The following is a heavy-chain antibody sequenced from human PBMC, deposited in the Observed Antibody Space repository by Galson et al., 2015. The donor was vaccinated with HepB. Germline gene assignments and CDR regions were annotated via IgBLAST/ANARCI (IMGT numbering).Heavy chain of an antibody. J-gene: IGHJ6*02. CDR3: ARVRDMGFGVYGMDV. Sequence: SVKVSCKASGYTFTGYYMHWVRQAPGQGLEWMGWINPNSGGTNYAQKFQGWVTMTRDTSISTAYMELSRLRSDDTAVYYCARVRDMGFGVYGMDVWGQGTLVTVSS. CDR1: GYTFTGYY. D-gene: IGHD3-10*01. CDR2: INPNSGGT. V-gene: IGHV1-2*04.